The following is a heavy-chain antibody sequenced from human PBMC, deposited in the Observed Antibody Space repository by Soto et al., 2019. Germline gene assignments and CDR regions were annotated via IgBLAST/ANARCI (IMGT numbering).Heavy chain of an antibody. CDR2: IDPRDSYV. D-gene: IGHD4-4*01. V-gene: IGHV5-10-1*01. CDR1: GYTFTTFW. CDR3: ARLYCNTSTCDSWFDP. Sequence: GESVKVSCTGFGYTFTTFWISWVRQMPGKGLEWMGRIDPRDSYVNYSPSFQGHVTISADKSISTAYLQWGSLKASDTAMYYCARLYCNTSTCDSWFDPSGQGSRVTVSS. J-gene: IGHJ5*02.